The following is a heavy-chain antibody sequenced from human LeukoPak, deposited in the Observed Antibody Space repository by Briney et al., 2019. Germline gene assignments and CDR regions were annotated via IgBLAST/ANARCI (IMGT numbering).Heavy chain of an antibody. CDR1: GFTFSSYS. D-gene: IGHD4-17*01. Sequence: PGGSLRLSCAASGFTFSSYSMNWVRQAPGKGLEWVSSISSSSSYIYYADPVKGRFTISRDNAKNSLYLQMNSLRAEDTAVYYCARKNDYGDYVPDYWGQGTLVTVSS. V-gene: IGHV3-21*01. J-gene: IGHJ4*02. CDR2: ISSSSSYI. CDR3: ARKNDYGDYVPDY.